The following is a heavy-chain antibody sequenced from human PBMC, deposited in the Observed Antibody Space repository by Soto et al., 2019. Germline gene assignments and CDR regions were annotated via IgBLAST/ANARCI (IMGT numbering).Heavy chain of an antibody. CDR2: IWYDGSNK. J-gene: IGHJ4*02. CDR3: ASSRLRFLEWLPQYFDY. V-gene: IGHV3-33*01. Sequence: PGGSLRLSCAASGFTFSSYGMHWVRQAPGKGLEWVAVIWYDGSNKYYADSVKGRFTISRDNSKNTLYLQMNSLRAGDTAVYYCASSRLRFLEWLPQYFDYGVQGTLVTVPS. D-gene: IGHD3-3*01. CDR1: GFTFSSYG.